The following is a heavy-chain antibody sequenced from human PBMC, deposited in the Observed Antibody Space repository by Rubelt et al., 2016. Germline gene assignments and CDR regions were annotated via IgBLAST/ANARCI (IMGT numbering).Heavy chain of an antibody. CDR3: ARVEGGTYHDRYVGL. CDR2: ISDSSRTI. D-gene: IGHD1-26*01. CDR1: GFTFNNAW. V-gene: IGHV3-48*04. J-gene: IGHJ2*01. Sequence: EVQLVESGGGLVKPGGSLRLSCVVSGFTFNNAWMNWVRQAPGKGLEWVSYISDSSRTIYYADSVKGRFTISRDNAKNSLYLQMNSLRAEDTAVYYCARVEGGTYHDRYVGLWGRGTLVTVSS.